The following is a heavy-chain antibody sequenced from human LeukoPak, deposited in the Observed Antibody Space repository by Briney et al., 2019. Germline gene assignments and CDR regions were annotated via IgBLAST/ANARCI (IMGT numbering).Heavy chain of an antibody. CDR3: ARLTTGYPYYLDY. CDR2: IYYSGST. V-gene: IGHV4-39*07. D-gene: IGHD3-9*01. Sequence: SETLSLTCTVSGGSISSSSYYWGWIRQPPGKGLEWIGSIYYSGSTYYNPSLKSRVTISVDTSKNQFSLKLSSVTAADTAVYYCARLTTGYPYYLDYWGQGTLVTVSP. J-gene: IGHJ4*02. CDR1: GGSISSSSYY.